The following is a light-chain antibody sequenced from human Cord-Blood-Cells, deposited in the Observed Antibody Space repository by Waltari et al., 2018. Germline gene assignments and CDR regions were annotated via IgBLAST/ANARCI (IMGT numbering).Light chain of an antibody. CDR3: QQYGSSPRT. V-gene: IGKV3-20*01. CDR2: GAS. Sequence: EIVLTQSPGTLSLSPGERATLSCRASQSVSSSYVAWYQQKPGPAPRLLIYGASSRATGIPDRFSGSGSGTDFTLTISRLEPEDFAVYYCQQYGSSPRTFGQGTKVEIK. CDR1: QSVSSSY. J-gene: IGKJ1*01.